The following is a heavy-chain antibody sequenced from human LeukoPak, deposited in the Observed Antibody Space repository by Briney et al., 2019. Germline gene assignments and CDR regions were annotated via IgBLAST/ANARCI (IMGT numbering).Heavy chain of an antibody. V-gene: IGHV4-30-4*01. CDR2: ISYSGTT. CDR3: ARDENHYDNLTGYYNVDYHFGIYV. J-gene: IGHJ6*02. CDR1: GVSISSGDYY. Sequence: PSETLSLTCSVSGVSISSGDYYWSWIRQPPGKGLEWIGHISYSGTTHYNPSLKSRVTISADASKNHFSLKMSSVTAADTAVYYCARDENHYDNLTGYYNVDYHFGIYVWGQGTTVTVSS. D-gene: IGHD3-9*01.